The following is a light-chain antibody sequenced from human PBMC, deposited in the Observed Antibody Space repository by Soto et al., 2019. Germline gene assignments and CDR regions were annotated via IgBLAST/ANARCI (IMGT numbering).Light chain of an antibody. V-gene: IGKV3-15*01. CDR2: GAS. J-gene: IGKJ4*01. CDR3: QQYSNWPLT. Sequence: EIVMTQSPATLSLSPGERATLSCRASQSVSSNVAWYQQIPGQTPRLLIYGASTRATGIPVRFSGSGSGTEFTLTISSLQSEDFAVYYCQQYSNWPLTFGGGTKVDIK. CDR1: QSVSSN.